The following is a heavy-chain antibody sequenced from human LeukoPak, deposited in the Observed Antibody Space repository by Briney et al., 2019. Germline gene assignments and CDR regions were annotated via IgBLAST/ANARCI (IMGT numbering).Heavy chain of an antibody. V-gene: IGHV3-30-3*01. J-gene: IGHJ4*02. Sequence: GGSLRLSCAASGFTFSSYAMHWVRQAPGKGLEWVAVISYDGSNKYYADSVKGRFTISRDNAKNSLYLQMNSLRAEDTAVYYCAKEGGGDQYWGQGTLVTVSS. D-gene: IGHD2-21*02. CDR1: GFTFSSYA. CDR2: ISYDGSNK. CDR3: AKEGGGDQY.